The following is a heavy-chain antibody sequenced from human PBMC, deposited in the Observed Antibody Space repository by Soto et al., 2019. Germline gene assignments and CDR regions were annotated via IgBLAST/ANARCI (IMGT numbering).Heavy chain of an antibody. CDR3: TRGPRSTSTGTGAF. V-gene: IGHV3-74*01. CDR2: INDDGIST. D-gene: IGHD1-1*01. J-gene: IGHJ4*02. Sequence: HPXVSLRLSCAASGFTFSMYCMHWVRQVPGKGPEWVSRINDDGISTNYADSVKGRFTISRDNAKNTLYLQMNALRVEDTAVYYCTRGPRSTSTGTGAFWGQGTLVTVSS. CDR1: GFTFSMYC.